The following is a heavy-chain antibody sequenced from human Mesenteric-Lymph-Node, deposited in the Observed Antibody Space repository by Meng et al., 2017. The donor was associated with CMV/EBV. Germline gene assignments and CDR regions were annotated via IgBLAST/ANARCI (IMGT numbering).Heavy chain of an antibody. J-gene: IGHJ6*02. CDR2: MTNSDSQI. CDR1: GFTFSSYE. V-gene: IGHV3-21*03. D-gene: IGHD3-9*01. Sequence: GESLKISCAASGFTFSSYEMNWVRQAPGKGLEWVASMTNSDSQIYYADSVKGRFTISRDNAKNSVYLQMNSLRAEDTAVYYCARAPTSYDILTGYFPNGLDVWGQGTTVTVSS. CDR3: ARAPTSYDILTGYFPNGLDV.